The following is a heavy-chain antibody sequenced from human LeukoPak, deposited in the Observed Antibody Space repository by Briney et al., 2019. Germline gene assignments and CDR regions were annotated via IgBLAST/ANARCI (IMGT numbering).Heavy chain of an antibody. Sequence: PGGSLRLSCAASGFTFSSYSMNWVRQAPGKGLEWVSSISSSSSYIYYADSVKGRFTISIDNAKNSLYLQMNSLRAEDTAVYYCARHSGSYQRAFDYWGQGTLVTVSS. V-gene: IGHV3-21*01. CDR3: ARHSGSYQRAFDY. CDR2: ISSSSSYI. CDR1: GFTFSSYS. J-gene: IGHJ4*02. D-gene: IGHD1-26*01.